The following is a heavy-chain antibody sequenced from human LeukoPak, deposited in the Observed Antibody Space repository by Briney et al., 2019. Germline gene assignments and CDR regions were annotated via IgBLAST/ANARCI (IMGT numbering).Heavy chain of an antibody. CDR1: GGSFSGDF. V-gene: IGHV4-34*01. Sequence: PSETLSLTCAVYGGSFSGDFWSWIRQSPGKGLEWIGEINHGGSTTYNPSLKSRVTISVDTSKNQFSLKLSSVTAADTAVYYCARDYGSGSYQDDYWGQGTLVTVSS. CDR2: INHGGST. D-gene: IGHD3-10*01. CDR3: ARDYGSGSYQDDY. J-gene: IGHJ4*02.